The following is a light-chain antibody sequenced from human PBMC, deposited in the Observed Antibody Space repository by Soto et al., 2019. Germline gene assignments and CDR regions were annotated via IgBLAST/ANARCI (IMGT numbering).Light chain of an antibody. CDR3: SSYSGSTAFYV. CDR1: SSDVGYYNF. Sequence: QSVLTQPASVSGSPGQSITISCTGTSSDVGYYNFVSWYQQHPGKALKLIIYEVSNRPSGVSNRFSASKSGNTASLTISGLQAEDEADYHCSSYSGSTAFYVFGTGTKLTVL. V-gene: IGLV2-14*01. CDR2: EVS. J-gene: IGLJ1*01.